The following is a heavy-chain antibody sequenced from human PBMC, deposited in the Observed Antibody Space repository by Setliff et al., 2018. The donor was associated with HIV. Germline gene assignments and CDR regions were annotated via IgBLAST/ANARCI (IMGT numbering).Heavy chain of an antibody. J-gene: IGHJ4*02. CDR2: INHSGIT. V-gene: IGHV4-34*10. D-gene: IGHD2-15*01. Sequence: NPSETLSLTCAVYGASFSGYYWAWIRQSPERGLEFIGEINHSGITNYNPSLKSRVTLSRDASKNQFFLKLTSVTATDTAIYYCARSPGGGRLPYFFDFWGQGTLVTVSS. CDR1: GASFSGYY. CDR3: ARSPGGGRLPYFFDF.